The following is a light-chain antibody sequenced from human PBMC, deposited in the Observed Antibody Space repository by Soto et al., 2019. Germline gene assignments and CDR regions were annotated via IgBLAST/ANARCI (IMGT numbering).Light chain of an antibody. Sequence: EIVMTQSPASLSVSPGERATLSCRASQSVRSNLAWYQQKPGQAPRLLIYGASTRATGIPARFSGSGSGTDFTLTISSLESEDFAVDYCQQYNNWPPWTCGQGTKVEIK. CDR3: QQYNNWPPWT. CDR1: QSVRSN. CDR2: GAS. J-gene: IGKJ1*01. V-gene: IGKV3-15*01.